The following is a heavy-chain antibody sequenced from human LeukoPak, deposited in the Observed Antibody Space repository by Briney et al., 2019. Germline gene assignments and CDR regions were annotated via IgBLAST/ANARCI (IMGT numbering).Heavy chain of an antibody. CDR3: ARVQYSSSWLVDY. J-gene: IGHJ4*02. CDR1: VYTFSNYW. D-gene: IGHD6-13*01. V-gene: IGHV3-7*01. Sequence: PGGALRLSYAASVYTFSNYWMSRVRQAPGKGLEWVASIKQDGSERYYVDSVKGRFTISRDSAKNSLYLQMNSLRAEDTAVFYCARVQYSSSWLVDYWGQGTLVTVSS. CDR2: IKQDGSER.